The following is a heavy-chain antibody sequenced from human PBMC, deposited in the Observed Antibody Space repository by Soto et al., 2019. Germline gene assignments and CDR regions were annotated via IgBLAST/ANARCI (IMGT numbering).Heavy chain of an antibody. V-gene: IGHV1-18*01. J-gene: IGHJ1*01. D-gene: IGHD6-13*01. CDR3: AREFQSLSSSWREYFHH. CDR2: LSGYNGNT. Sequence: GASVKVSCKASGYTFTNYGISWVRQAPGQGLEWMGWLSGYNGNTKYSQKFQGRVIITRDTSATTVYMELSTLTSEDTAVYFCAREFQSLSSSWREYFHHWGQGTLVTVSS. CDR1: GYTFTNYG.